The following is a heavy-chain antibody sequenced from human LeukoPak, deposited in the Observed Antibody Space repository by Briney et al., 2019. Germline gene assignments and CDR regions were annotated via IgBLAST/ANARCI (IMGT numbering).Heavy chain of an antibody. J-gene: IGHJ4*02. V-gene: IGHV4-59*08. CDR3: ARRGYSSGYYYFDY. Sequence: SETLSLTCTVSGGSISGYYWSWIRQPPGKGLEWIGYIYYSGSTNHNPSLKSRVTISVETSKNQFSLKLTSVTAADTAVYYCARRGYSSGYYYFDYWGQGTLVTVSS. CDR2: IYYSGST. CDR1: GGSISGYY. D-gene: IGHD6-19*01.